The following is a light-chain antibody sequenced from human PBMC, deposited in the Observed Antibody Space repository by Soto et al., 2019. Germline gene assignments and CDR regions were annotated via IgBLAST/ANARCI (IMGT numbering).Light chain of an antibody. CDR2: AAS. CDR1: QSISSY. V-gene: IGKV1-39*01. Sequence: DIQMTQSPSSLSASVGDRVTIACRASQSISSYLNWFQQKPGRAPKLLIYAASALRSGVPSRFRGSGSGTEFTLTISSLQPEAFATYFCQQSYSTPYTFGPGTKLDIK. J-gene: IGKJ2*01. CDR3: QQSYSTPYT.